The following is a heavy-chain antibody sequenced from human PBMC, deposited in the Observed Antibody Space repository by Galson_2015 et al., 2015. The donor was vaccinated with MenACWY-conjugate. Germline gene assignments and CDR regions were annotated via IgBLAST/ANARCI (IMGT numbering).Heavy chain of an antibody. CDR1: EVTLSSRW. J-gene: IGHJ5*02. CDR2: FNCDGSST. CDR3: TRGNGDCGLLDP. Sequence: ALRLSCAASEVTLSSRWLHWCRQAPRKGLVWGSRFNCDGSSTSYEESVKGRFTISRDNAKNTLSLQVSSLGAEDTAVYYCTRGNGDCGLLDPWGQGTLVTVSS. V-gene: IGHV3-74*01. D-gene: IGHD2-21*02.